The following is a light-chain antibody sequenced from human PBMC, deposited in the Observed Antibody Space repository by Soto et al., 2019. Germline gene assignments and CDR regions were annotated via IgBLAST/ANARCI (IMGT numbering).Light chain of an antibody. V-gene: IGKV1-9*01. CDR1: QAIDTY. CDR3: QQLNSFPFI. J-gene: IGKJ5*01. Sequence: DIQLTQSPSFLSASVGDRVTITCRASQAIDTYLAWYQQKPGKAPKLLIYAASLLQSGVPSRFSGSGSGTEFTLTINSLQPEDSASYYCQQLNSFPFIFGQGTRLEIK. CDR2: AAS.